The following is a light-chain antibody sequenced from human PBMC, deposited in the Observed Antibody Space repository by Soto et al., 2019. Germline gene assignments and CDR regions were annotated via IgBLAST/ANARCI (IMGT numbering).Light chain of an antibody. Sequence: ETLMTQSPATLSVSPGERATLSCRASQSVNNNLAWYQQKLGQAPRVLIYGASTRATGITARFTGSGSGTEFILTITRLQSEDSAVYYCQEYNTWPWTFGQGTKVEFK. CDR3: QEYNTWPWT. CDR1: QSVNNN. J-gene: IGKJ1*01. V-gene: IGKV3-15*01. CDR2: GAS.